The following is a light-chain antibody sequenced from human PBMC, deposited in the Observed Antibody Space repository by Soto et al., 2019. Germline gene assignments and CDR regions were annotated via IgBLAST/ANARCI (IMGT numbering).Light chain of an antibody. V-gene: IGKV3D-20*02. CDR2: DAS. J-gene: IGKJ5*01. Sequence: EVVWTQSPGTLPLSRGERATPSGRASERIYSAYLGWYQRKPGKAPRXXIYDASGRDTGIPDMFVSGGAGAECTRSISSLEHEDAEVYECQQRHMWPITFGQGTRLEIK. CDR1: ERIYSAY. CDR3: QQRHMWPIT.